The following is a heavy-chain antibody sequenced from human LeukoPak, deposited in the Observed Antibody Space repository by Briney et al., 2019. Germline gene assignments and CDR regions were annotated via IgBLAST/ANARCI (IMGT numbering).Heavy chain of an antibody. Sequence: GGSLRLSCTASGFTFGDYAMSWFRQAPGKGLDWVAVIWHDGSKTYYADSVKGRFTISRDNSKNTLYLQMNSLRAEDTAVFYCVRGSPNSGSQYGYWGQGTLVTVSS. CDR3: VRGSPNSGSQYGY. V-gene: IGHV3-33*01. D-gene: IGHD1-26*01. CDR2: IWHDGSKT. J-gene: IGHJ4*02. CDR1: GFTFGDYA.